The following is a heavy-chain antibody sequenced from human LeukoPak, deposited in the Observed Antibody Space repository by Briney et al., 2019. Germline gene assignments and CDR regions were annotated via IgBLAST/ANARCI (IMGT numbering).Heavy chain of an antibody. V-gene: IGHV1-46*01. CDR1: GYTFTSYY. J-gene: IGHJ4*02. CDR2: INPSGGST. D-gene: IGHD5-18*01. CDR3: ARDPSLRYGYGYRYYFDY. Sequence: ASVKVSCKASGYTFTSYYMHWVRQAPGQGLEWMGIINPSGGSTSYAQKFQGRVTMTRDTSTSTVYMELSSLRSEDTAVYYCARDPSLRYGYGYRYYFDYWGQGTLVTVSS.